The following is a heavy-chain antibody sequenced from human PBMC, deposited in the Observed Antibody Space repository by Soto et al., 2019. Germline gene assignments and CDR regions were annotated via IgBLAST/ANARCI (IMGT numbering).Heavy chain of an antibody. CDR1: GGTFSSYA. Sequence: ASVKVSCKASGGTFSSYAISWVRQAPGQGLEWMGGIIPIFGTANYAQKFQGRVTITADESTSTAYMELSSLRSEDTAVYYCARDTSSGSPRGFDPWGLGTLVTVSS. CDR3: ARDTSSGSPRGFDP. D-gene: IGHD1-26*01. V-gene: IGHV1-69*13. CDR2: IIPIFGTA. J-gene: IGHJ5*02.